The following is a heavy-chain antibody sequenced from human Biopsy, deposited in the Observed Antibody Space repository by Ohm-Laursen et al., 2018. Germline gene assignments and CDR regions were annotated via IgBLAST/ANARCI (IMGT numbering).Heavy chain of an antibody. CDR1: GGSISSDW. J-gene: IGHJ6*02. V-gene: IGHV4-59*01. CDR2: VYYSGTT. D-gene: IGHD5-18*01. Sequence: SETLSLTCTVSGGSISSDWWSWIRQTPGKGLEWIGYVYYSGTTTYNPSLRSRVTISVDTSMNQISLRLQSVTAADTAIYYCARGIAVVRSLDVWGQGTTVAVSS. CDR3: ARGIAVVRSLDV.